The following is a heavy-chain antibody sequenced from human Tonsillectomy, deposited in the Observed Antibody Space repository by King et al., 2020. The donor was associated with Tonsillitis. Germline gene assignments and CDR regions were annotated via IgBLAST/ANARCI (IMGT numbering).Heavy chain of an antibody. Sequence: QLVQSGTEVKKPGSSVKVSCKASGGTFSSFAISWVRQAPGQGLEWMGGIIPFFGTANYAQKFQVRVTITADKSTNTAYMELSSLRSEDTAVYYCARGGLRTYDAFDIWGQGTMVTVSS. CDR3: ARGGLRTYDAFDI. CDR2: IIPFFGTA. D-gene: IGHD5-12*01. CDR1: GGTFSSFA. V-gene: IGHV1-69*06. J-gene: IGHJ3*02.